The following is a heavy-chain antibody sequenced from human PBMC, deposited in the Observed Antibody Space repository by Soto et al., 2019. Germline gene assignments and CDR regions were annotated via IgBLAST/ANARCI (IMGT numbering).Heavy chain of an antibody. CDR1: DFTFSSYG. V-gene: IGHV3-30*03. CDR3: ARVRPTYDILTGYYSNEAFDI. Sequence: HPGGSLRLSCAASDFTFSSYGIHWVRQAPGKGLEWVAVMSYDGSNKYYADSVKGRFTISRDNSKNTLYLQMNSLRAEDTAVYYCARVRPTYDILTGYYSNEAFDIWGQGTMVTVSS. J-gene: IGHJ3*02. CDR2: MSYDGSNK. D-gene: IGHD3-9*01.